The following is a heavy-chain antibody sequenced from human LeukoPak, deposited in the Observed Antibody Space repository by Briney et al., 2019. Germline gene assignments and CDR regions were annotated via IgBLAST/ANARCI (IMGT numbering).Heavy chain of an antibody. D-gene: IGHD3-3*01. CDR1: GGSISSGSYY. V-gene: IGHV4-61*02. CDR3: AREGLDFWSGYYPY. Sequence: SETLSLTCTVSGGSISSGSYYWSWIRQPAGKGLEWIGRIYTSGSTNYNPSLKSRVTISVDMSKNQFSLKLSSVTAADTAVYYCAREGLDFWSGYYPYWGQGTLVTVSS. J-gene: IGHJ4*02. CDR2: IYTSGST.